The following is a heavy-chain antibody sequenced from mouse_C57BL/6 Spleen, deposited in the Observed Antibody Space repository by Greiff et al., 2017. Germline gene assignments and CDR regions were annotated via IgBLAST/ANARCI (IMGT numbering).Heavy chain of an antibody. CDR2: IYPGSGST. J-gene: IGHJ4*01. V-gene: IGHV1-55*01. D-gene: IGHD2-3*01. Sequence: QVQLQQPGAELVKPGASVKMSCKASGYTFTSYWITWVKQRPGQGLEWIGDIYPGSGSTNYNEKFKSKATLTVDTSSSTAYMQRSSLSSEDSAVYYCASGIYDGYYGAMDYWGQGTSVTVSS. CDR1: GYTFTSYW. CDR3: ASGIYDGYYGAMDY.